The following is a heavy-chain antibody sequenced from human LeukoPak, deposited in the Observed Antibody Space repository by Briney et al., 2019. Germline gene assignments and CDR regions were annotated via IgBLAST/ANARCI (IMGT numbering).Heavy chain of an antibody. CDR2: IIPILGIA. V-gene: IGHV1-69*04. J-gene: IGHJ4*02. CDR3: GAALRSYYFDY. Sequence: SVKVSCKASGGXFSSYAISWVRQAPGQGLEWMGRIIPILGIANYAQKFQGRVTITADKSTSTAYMELSSLRSEDTAVYYCGAALRSYYFDYWGQGTLVTVSS. D-gene: IGHD6-25*01. CDR1: GGXFSSYA.